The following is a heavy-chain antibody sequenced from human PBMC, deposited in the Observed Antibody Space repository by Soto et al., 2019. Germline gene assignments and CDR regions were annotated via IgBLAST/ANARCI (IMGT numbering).Heavy chain of an antibody. Sequence: TSVKVSCYASGDSDTDYVISWVRQAPGQGLEWMGGIFPKFGTTYSAQKLQDRLTITADESTSTVYMQLSSLRLDDTAVYYCEAEMTFGKLSVVWGEGTTVTVSS. D-gene: IGHD3-16*02. CDR3: EAEMTFGKLSVV. CDR1: GDSDTDYV. J-gene: IGHJ6*01. V-gene: IGHV1-69*13. CDR2: IFPKFGTT.